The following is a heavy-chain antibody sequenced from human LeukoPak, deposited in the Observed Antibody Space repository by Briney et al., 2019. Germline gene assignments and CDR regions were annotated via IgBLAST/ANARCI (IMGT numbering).Heavy chain of an antibody. J-gene: IGHJ4*02. V-gene: IGHV3-7*01. D-gene: IGHD5-12*01. CDR2: IKQDGSEK. CDR3: AKYSGYDSALYFDY. Sequence: GGSLRLSCAASGFTFSSYWMSWVRQAPGEGLEWVANIKQDGSEKYYVDSVKGRFTISRDNAKNSLYLQMNSLRAEDTAVYYCAKYSGYDSALYFDYWGQGTLVTVSS. CDR1: GFTFSSYW.